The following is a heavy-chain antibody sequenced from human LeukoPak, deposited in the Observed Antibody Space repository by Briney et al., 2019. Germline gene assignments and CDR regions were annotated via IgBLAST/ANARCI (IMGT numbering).Heavy chain of an antibody. CDR1: GFTFSSYS. CDR3: ARCGGDCYYDY. Sequence: GGSLRLSCAASGFTFSSYSMTWVRQAPGKGLEWVSSISSSSYIYYADSVKGRFTISRDNAKNSLYLQMNSLRAEDTAVYYCARCGGDCYYDYWGQGTLVTVSS. CDR2: ISSSSYI. D-gene: IGHD2-21*02. V-gene: IGHV3-21*01. J-gene: IGHJ4*02.